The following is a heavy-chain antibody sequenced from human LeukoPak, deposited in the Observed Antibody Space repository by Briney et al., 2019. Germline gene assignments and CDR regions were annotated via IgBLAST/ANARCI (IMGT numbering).Heavy chain of an antibody. CDR3: GSTYYYMDV. CDR1: GDSISRSNSD. CDR2: IYYSGST. J-gene: IGHJ6*03. Sequence: SETLSLTCTVSGDSISRSNSDWGWIRQPPGKGLEWIGYIYYSGSTNYNPSLKRPVTISVGTSKNQFSLKLSSVTAADTAVYYCGSTYYYMDVWGKRTTVTISS. V-gene: IGHV4-61*05.